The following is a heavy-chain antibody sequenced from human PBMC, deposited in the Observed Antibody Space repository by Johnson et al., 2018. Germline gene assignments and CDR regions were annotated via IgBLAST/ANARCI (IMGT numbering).Heavy chain of an antibody. Sequence: VQLVESGGGVVQPGRSLRLSCAASGFTFSTYGMHWVRQAPGKGLEWVAVIWYDGSNKYYVDSVKGRFTISRDNSKNTLYLQMNSLRAAETAVYYCARDEGDALDIGGQGTMVTVSS. CDR2: IWYDGSNK. CDR1: GFTFSTYG. V-gene: IGHV3-33*01. J-gene: IGHJ3*02. CDR3: ARDEGDALDI.